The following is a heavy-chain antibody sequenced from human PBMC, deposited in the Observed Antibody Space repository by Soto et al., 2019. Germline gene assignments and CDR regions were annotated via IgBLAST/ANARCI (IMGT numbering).Heavy chain of an antibody. J-gene: IGHJ4*01. CDR1: GFTFSSYA. CDR2: ISGSGGST. D-gene: IGHD3-22*01. CDR3: AKSPYYYDSSGYLDY. Sequence: GGSLRVSCAASGFTFSSYAMSWVRQAPGKGLEWVSAISGSGGSTYYADSVKGRFTISRDNSKNTLYLQMNSLRAEDTAVYYCAKSPYYYDSSGYLDYWGHGTLVTVSS. V-gene: IGHV3-23*01.